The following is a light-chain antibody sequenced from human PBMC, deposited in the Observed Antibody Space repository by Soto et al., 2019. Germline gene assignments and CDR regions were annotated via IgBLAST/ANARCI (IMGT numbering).Light chain of an antibody. CDR3: QQYGSSGT. Sequence: EIVLTQSPGTLSLSPGERATFSCRASQSVSSSYIAWYQQKRGQAPRRLIYGASIRATGIQDRFSGSGSGTDFTLTISRLEPEDFAVYYCQQYGSSGTFGQGTKVDIK. V-gene: IGKV3-20*01. J-gene: IGKJ1*01. CDR2: GAS. CDR1: QSVSSSY.